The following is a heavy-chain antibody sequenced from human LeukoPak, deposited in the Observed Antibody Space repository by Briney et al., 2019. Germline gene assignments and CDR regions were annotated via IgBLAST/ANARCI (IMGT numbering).Heavy chain of an antibody. CDR1: GGSITSYY. CDR3: ARTTEGYAGGPGYSYYYYMDV. D-gene: IGHD5-12*01. CDR2: IHDSGST. J-gene: IGHJ6*03. Sequence: SETLSLTCTVSGGSITSYYWSWIRQPPGKGLEWVGYIHDSGSTHYNPSLKSRVTISVDTSKNQISLKLRSVTAADTAVYYCARTTEGYAGGPGYSYYYYMDVWGKGTTVTISS. V-gene: IGHV4-59*01.